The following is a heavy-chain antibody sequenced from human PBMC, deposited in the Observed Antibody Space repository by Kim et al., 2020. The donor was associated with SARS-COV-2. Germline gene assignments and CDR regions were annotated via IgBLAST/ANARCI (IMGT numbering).Heavy chain of an antibody. CDR3: ARLPSYGQPRDY. J-gene: IGHJ4*02. Sequence: KYSQKLQGRVTITRDTSASTAYMELSSLRSEDTAVYYCARLPSYGQPRDYWGQGTLVTVSS. D-gene: IGHD5-18*01. V-gene: IGHV1-3*01.